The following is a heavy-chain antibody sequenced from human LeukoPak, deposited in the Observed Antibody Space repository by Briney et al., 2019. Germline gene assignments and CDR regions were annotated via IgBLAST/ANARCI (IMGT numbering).Heavy chain of an antibody. CDR3: ARESVTMVRGVIIDYYGMDV. CDR2: TYYKSKWYN. J-gene: IGHJ6*02. D-gene: IGHD3-10*01. V-gene: IGHV6-1*01. Sequence: SQTLSLTCGISGDRVSSNSAAWNWIRQSPSRGLEWLGRTYYKSKWYNDYAVSVKSRITINPDTTKNKFSLQLNFVTPEDTAVYYCARESVTMVRGVIIDYYGMDVWGQGTTVTVSS. CDR1: GDRVSSNSAA.